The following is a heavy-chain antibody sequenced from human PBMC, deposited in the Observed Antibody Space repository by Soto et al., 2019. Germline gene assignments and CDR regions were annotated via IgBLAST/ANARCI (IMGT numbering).Heavy chain of an antibody. V-gene: IGHV3-48*01. CDR2: ISSSSSTI. Sequence: PGGPLRLSCTASEFTFRSYSMNWVRQAPGKGLEWVSYISSSSSTIYYADSVKGRFTISRDNAKNSLYLQMNSLRAEDTAVYYCAREGFYYYYGMDVWGQGTTVTVSS. CDR3: AREGFYYYYGMDV. CDR1: EFTFRSYS. J-gene: IGHJ6*02.